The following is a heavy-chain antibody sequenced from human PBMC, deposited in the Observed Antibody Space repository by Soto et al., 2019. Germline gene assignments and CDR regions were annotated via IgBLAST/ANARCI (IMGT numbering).Heavy chain of an antibody. CDR3: ARDKGYSYGHYYYYGMDF. Sequence: SVKVSCKASGGTFSSYAISWVRQAPGQGLEWMGGIIPIFGTANYAQKFQGRVTITADESTSTAYMELSSLGSEDTAVYYCARDKGYSYGHYYYYGMDFWGQGTTVTVSS. CDR2: IIPIFGTA. D-gene: IGHD5-18*01. V-gene: IGHV1-69*13. CDR1: GGTFSSYA. J-gene: IGHJ6*02.